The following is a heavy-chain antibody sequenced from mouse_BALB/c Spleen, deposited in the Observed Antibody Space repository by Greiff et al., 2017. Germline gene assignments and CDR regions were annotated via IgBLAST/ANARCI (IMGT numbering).Heavy chain of an antibody. J-gene: IGHJ3*01. D-gene: IGHD2-3*01. V-gene: IGHV2-9*02. CDR3: ARGRSIYDGYGFAY. Sequence: VQVVESGPGLVAPSQSLSITCTVSGFSLTSYGVHWVRQPPGKGLEWLGVIWAGGSTNYNSALMSRLSISKDNSKSQVFLKMNSLQTDDTAMYYCARGRSIYDGYGFAYWGQGTLVTVSA. CDR1: GFSLTSYG. CDR2: IWAGGST.